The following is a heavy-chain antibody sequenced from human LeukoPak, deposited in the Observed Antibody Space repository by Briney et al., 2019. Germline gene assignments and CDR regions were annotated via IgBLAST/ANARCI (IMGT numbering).Heavy chain of an antibody. V-gene: IGHV3-23*01. CDR3: AKDLELRFLEWLRPFDY. J-gene: IGHJ4*02. Sequence: GGSLRLSCAASGFTFSSYAMSWVRQAPGKGLEWVSAISGSGGSTYYADSVKGRFTISRENSKNTLYPQMNSLRAEDTAVYYCAKDLELRFLEWLRPFDYWGQGTLVTVSS. CDR1: GFTFSSYA. CDR2: ISGSGGST. D-gene: IGHD3-3*01.